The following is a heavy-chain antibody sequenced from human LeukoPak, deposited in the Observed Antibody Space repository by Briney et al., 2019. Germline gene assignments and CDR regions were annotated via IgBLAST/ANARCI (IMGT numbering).Heavy chain of an antibody. CDR2: IRYDGSNK. Sequence: GGSLRLSCAASGFTFSSYGMHWVRQAPGKGLEWVAFIRYDGSNKYYADSVKGRFTISRDNSKNTLYLQMNSLRAEDTAVYYCAKEVGMDYGSGSYYNADYWGQGTLVTVSS. CDR1: GFTFSSYG. J-gene: IGHJ4*02. CDR3: AKEVGMDYGSGSYYNADY. D-gene: IGHD3-10*01. V-gene: IGHV3-30*02.